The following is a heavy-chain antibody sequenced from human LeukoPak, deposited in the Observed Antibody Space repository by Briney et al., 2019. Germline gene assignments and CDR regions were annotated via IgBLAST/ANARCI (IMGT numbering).Heavy chain of an antibody. CDR3: ARATHYYVRSGHYHLTFGC. Sequence: GGSLTLSCAASGFTFSSSSVNWVRQATGKGLEWVSSISRSSSYIYYADSVKGRFTISRENAKNSLYLQMNSLRAEDTAVYYCARATHYYVRSGHYHLTFGCWGQGTLVTVSS. J-gene: IGHJ4*02. CDR1: GFTFSSSS. CDR2: ISRSSSYI. V-gene: IGHV3-21*01. D-gene: IGHD3-22*01.